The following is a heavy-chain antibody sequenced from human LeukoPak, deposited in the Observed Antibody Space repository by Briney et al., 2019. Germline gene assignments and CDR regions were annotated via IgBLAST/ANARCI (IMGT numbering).Heavy chain of an antibody. J-gene: IGHJ3*02. D-gene: IGHD3-3*01. Sequence: SETLSLTCAVYGGSFSGYYWSWIRRPPGKGLEWIGEINHSGSTNYNPSLKSRVTISVDTSKNQFSLKLSSVTAADTAVYYCARVLVAYYDFWSGYYKGDAFDIWGQGTMVTVSS. CDR2: INHSGST. CDR3: ARVLVAYYDFWSGYYKGDAFDI. V-gene: IGHV4-34*01. CDR1: GGSFSGYY.